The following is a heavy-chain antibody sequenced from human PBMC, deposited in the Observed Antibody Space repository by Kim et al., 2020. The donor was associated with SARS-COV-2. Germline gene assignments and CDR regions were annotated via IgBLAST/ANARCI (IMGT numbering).Heavy chain of an antibody. J-gene: IGHJ4*02. Sequence: GGSLRLSCAASGFTFSNYVMSWVRQAPGKGLEWVSAIGAGGTAANTKSADSVKGRFTVSRDNSKNTLYLQMNSLRAEDTAVYYCARGSDNNWFYYSDYWGRGTPVTVSS. CDR2: IGAGGTAANT. CDR3: ARGSDNNWFYYSDY. V-gene: IGHV3-23*01. D-gene: IGHD3-10*01. CDR1: GFTFSNYV.